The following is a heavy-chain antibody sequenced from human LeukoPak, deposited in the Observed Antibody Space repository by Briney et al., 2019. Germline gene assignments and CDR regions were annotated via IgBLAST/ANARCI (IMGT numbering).Heavy chain of an antibody. CDR3: TGNYYGSGSYADFDY. J-gene: IGHJ4*02. CDR1: GYTLTELS. CDR2: IRSTANGYAT. V-gene: IGHV3-73*01. Sequence: GASVKVSCKVSGYTLTELSMHWVRQASGKGLEWVGRIRSTANGYATAYAASVKGRFTISRDDSKNTAYLQMDSLKTEDTAVYYCTGNYYGSGSYADFDYWGQGTLVTVSS. D-gene: IGHD3-10*01.